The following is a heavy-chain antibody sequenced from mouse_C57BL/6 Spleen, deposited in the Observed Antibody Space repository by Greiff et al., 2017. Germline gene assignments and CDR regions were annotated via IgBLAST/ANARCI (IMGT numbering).Heavy chain of an antibody. CDR1: GYSFTGYY. V-gene: IGHV1-42*01. D-gene: IGHD2-5*01. Sequence: VQLQQSGPELVKPGASVKISCKASGYSFTGYYMNWVKQSPEKSLEWIGEINPSTGGTTYNQKFKAKATLTVDKSSSTAYMQLKSLTSEDSAVYSCARRGYSSYEDWYFDVGGTGTTVTVSS. CDR3: ARRGYSSYEDWYFDV. J-gene: IGHJ1*03. CDR2: INPSTGGT.